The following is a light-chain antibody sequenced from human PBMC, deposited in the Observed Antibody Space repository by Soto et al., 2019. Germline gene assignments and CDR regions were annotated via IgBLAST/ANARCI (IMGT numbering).Light chain of an antibody. V-gene: IGKV3-20*01. J-gene: IGKJ3*01. Sequence: EIVLTQSPGTLSLSPGERATLSCRASQSISSPYLAWYQQKPGQAPRLLIDGASSRATGVPERFSGGGSGTDFTLTITRLEPEDFAVYYCRQYGSSLFTFGPGTKVDIK. CDR1: QSISSPY. CDR2: GAS. CDR3: RQYGSSLFT.